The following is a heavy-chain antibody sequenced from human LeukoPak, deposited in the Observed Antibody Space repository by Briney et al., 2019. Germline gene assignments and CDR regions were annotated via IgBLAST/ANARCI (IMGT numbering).Heavy chain of an antibody. D-gene: IGHD5-24*01. CDR1: GFSFSSYG. CDR3: AKDSMAGYFDY. CDR2: MRSDGRKN. Sequence: PGGSLRLSCAASGFSFSSYGMHWVRQAPGKGLEWVAFMRSDGRKNFYADSVKGRFTISRDNSRNTLYLQMNSLRAEDTALYYCAKDSMAGYFDYWGQGTLVTVSS. V-gene: IGHV3-30*02. J-gene: IGHJ4*02.